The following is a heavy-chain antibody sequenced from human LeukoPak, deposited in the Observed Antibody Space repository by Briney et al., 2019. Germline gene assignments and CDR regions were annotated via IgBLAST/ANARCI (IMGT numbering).Heavy chain of an antibody. V-gene: IGHV3-21*01. J-gene: IGHJ2*01. Sequence: PGGSLRLSCAASVITFSRSSMNWLRQAPGKGLEWVSYISSSSTDIYYADSVKGRFTISRDNAKNSLYLQMNSLRAEDTAVFYCARDRSSWSYWYFDLWGGGTLVTVSS. CDR2: ISSSSTDI. CDR3: ARDRSSWSYWYFDL. D-gene: IGHD6-13*01. CDR1: VITFSRSS.